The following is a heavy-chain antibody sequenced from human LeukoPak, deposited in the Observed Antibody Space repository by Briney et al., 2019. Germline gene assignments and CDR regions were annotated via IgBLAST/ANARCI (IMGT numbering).Heavy chain of an antibody. CDR2: INPNSGGT. CDR1: GYTFTGYY. D-gene: IGHD2-2*01. J-gene: IGHJ5*02. V-gene: IGHV1-2*02. CDR3: ARGPAATYNWFDP. Sequence: ASVKVSCKASGYTFTGYYIHWVRQAPGQGLEWMGWINPNSGGTNYAQKFQGRVTMTRDTSISTAYMELSRLRSDDTAVYYCARGPAATYNWFDPWGQGTLVTVSS.